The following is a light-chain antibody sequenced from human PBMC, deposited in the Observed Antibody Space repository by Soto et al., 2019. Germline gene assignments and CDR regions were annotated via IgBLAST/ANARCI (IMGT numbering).Light chain of an antibody. Sequence: QSALTQPPSASGSLGQSVTISCTGTSSDIGTYDYVSWYQQHPGRAPKLIIFEVSKRPSGVPDRFSGSNSGNTASLIVSGRQPDDEADYHFSLYTGDDFTVVFGTGTKLTVL. CDR2: EVS. CDR1: SSDIGTYDY. CDR3: SLYTGDDFTVV. J-gene: IGLJ1*01. V-gene: IGLV2-8*01.